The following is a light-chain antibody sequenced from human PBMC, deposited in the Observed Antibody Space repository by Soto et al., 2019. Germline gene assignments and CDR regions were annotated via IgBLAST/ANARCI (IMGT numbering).Light chain of an antibody. V-gene: IGKV3-20*01. CDR1: QTVGSDY. Sequence: VLTQSPGTLSLSPGERATLSCRASQTVGSDYLAWYHHKPGQAPRLLIYGASARATGVPGRFSGSGSGTDFTLTISRLEPEDFAVYYFQQYHGDTYTLGQGTKLEIK. J-gene: IGKJ2*01. CDR2: GAS. CDR3: QQYHGDTYT.